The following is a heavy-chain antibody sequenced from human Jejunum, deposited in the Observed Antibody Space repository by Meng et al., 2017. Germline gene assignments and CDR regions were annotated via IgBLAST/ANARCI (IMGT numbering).Heavy chain of an antibody. CDR1: GFTFSGYE. V-gene: IGHV3-48*03. CDR3: ARGGGYYFDY. Sequence: GESLKISCAASGFTFSGYEMNWIRQAPGKGLEWVSYISSTGSDINYADSVKGRFTISRDNAKNSLYLQMNSLRDEDTAVYYCARGGGYYFDYWGQGMLVTVSS. D-gene: IGHD2-15*01. J-gene: IGHJ4*02. CDR2: ISSTGSDI.